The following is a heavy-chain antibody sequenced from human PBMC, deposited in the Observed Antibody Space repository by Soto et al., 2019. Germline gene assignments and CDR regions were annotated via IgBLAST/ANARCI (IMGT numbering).Heavy chain of an antibody. V-gene: IGHV4-34*01. CDR1: GGSFSGYY. J-gene: IGHJ5*02. CDR2: INHSGST. D-gene: IGHD1-26*01. Sequence: SENLSLTCAVYGGSFSGYYWSWIRQPPGKGLEWIGEINHSGSTNYNPSLKSRVTISVDTSKNQFSLKLSSVTAADTAVYYCARGVDPFDPWGQGTLVTVSS. CDR3: ARGVDPFDP.